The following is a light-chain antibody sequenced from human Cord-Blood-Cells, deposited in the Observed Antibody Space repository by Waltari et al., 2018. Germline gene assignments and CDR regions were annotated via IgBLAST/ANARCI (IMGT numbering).Light chain of an antibody. J-gene: IGLJ2*01. V-gene: IGLV2-14*01. Sequence: QSALTQPASVSGSPGQSITISCTGTSSDVGGYHYVSWYQKHPGKAPNLMIYDVSNRPAGVSNRFSGSKSGNTASLTISGLQAEDEADYYCSSYTSSSTLVFGGGTKLTVL. CDR2: DVS. CDR1: SSDVGGYHY. CDR3: SSYTSSSTLV.